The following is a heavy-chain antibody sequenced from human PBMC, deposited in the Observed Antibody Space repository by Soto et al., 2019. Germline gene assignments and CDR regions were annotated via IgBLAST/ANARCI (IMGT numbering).Heavy chain of an antibody. CDR1: GYTFTSYG. CDR3: ARDAPTPMVRGVIIFDY. J-gene: IGHJ4*02. Sequence: ASVKVSCKASGYTFTSYGISWVRQAPGQGLEWMGWISAYNGNTNYAQKLQGRVTMTTDTSTSTAYMELRSLRSDDTAVYYCARDAPTPMVRGVIIFDYWGQGTLVTVSS. CDR2: ISAYNGNT. V-gene: IGHV1-18*01. D-gene: IGHD3-10*01.